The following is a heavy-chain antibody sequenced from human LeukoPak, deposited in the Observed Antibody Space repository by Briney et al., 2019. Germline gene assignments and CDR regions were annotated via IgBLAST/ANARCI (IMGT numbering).Heavy chain of an antibody. D-gene: IGHD3-16*01. J-gene: IGHJ4*02. V-gene: IGHV3-48*02. CDR1: GFTFSSYS. CDR3: ARNPLGEYNFDY. CDR2: ISSSSSTI. Sequence: PGGSLRLSCAASGFTFSSYSMNWVRQAPGKGLEWVSYISSSSSTIYYVDSVKGRFTISRDNSKNTLYLQMNSLREEDTAVYYCARNPLGEYNFDYWGQGTLVTVSS.